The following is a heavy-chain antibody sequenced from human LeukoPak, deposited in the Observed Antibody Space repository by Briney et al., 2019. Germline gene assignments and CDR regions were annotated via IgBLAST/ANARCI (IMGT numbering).Heavy chain of an antibody. D-gene: IGHD2-2*01. J-gene: IGHJ3*02. CDR2: IYYSGST. Sequence: SETLFLTCTVSGGSISSYYWSWIRQPPGKGLEWIGYIYYSGSTNYNPSLKSRVAISVDTSKNQFSLKLSSVTAADTAVYYCARVKPLCSSTSCYPHAFDIWGQGTMVTVSS. CDR3: ARVKPLCSSTSCYPHAFDI. V-gene: IGHV4-59*01. CDR1: GGSISSYY.